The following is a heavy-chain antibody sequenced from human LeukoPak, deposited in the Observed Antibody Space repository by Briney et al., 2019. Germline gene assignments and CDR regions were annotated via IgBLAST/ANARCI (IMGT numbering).Heavy chain of an antibody. J-gene: IGHJ4*02. V-gene: IGHV4-59*01. D-gene: IGHD3-3*01. CDR1: GGSISSYY. CDR2: IYYSGST. CDR3: AGPRIFFDY. Sequence: SETLPLTCTVSGGSISSYYWSWIRQPPGKGLEWIGYIYYSGSTNYNPSLKSRVTISVDTSKNQFSLKLSSVTAADTAVYYCAGPRIFFDYWGQGTLVTVSS.